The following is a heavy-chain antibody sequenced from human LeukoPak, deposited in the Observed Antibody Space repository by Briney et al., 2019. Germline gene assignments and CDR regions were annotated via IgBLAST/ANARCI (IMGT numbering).Heavy chain of an antibody. D-gene: IGHD6-19*01. J-gene: IGHJ6*03. V-gene: IGHV3-30*02. CDR1: GFTFSSYG. CDR3: AKGAGREYYYYYMDV. Sequence: GGSLRLSCAASGFTFSSYGMHWVRQAPGKGLEWVAFIRYDGSNKYYADSVKGRFTISRDNSKNTLYLQMNSLRAEDTAVYYCAKGAGREYYYYYMDVWGKGTTVTVSS. CDR2: IRYDGSNK.